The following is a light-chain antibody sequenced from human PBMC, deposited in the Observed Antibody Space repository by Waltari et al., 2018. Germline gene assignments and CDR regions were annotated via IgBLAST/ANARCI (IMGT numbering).Light chain of an antibody. CDR1: QSVYSQY. V-gene: IGKV3-20*01. J-gene: IGKJ2*01. CDR3: QQYGSSPPYT. Sequence: EIVLTQSPGTLSLSPGERATLSCRAGQSVYSQYLSWYQQKPGQAPRLLIYGASNRATGIPDRFSGSGSGTDFTLTISRLEPEDFAVYYCQQYGSSPPYTFGQGTKLEMK. CDR2: GAS.